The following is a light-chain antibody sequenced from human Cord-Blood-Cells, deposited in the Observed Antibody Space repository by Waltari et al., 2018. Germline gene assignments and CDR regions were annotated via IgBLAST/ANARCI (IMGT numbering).Light chain of an antibody. Sequence: QSVLTQPPSVSGAPGQRVTISCTGSSSHIGAGYDVHWYQQLPGTAPKPLTSGNGNRPSGVPDRFSGSKSGTSASLAITGLQAEDEADYYCQSYDSSLSGVVFGGGTKLTVL. CDR3: QSYDSSLSGVV. V-gene: IGLV1-40*01. J-gene: IGLJ2*01. CDR1: SSHIGAGYD. CDR2: GNG.